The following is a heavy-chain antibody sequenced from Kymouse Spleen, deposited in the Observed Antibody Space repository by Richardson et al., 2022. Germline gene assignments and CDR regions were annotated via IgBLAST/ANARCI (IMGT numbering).Heavy chain of an antibody. CDR2: INPSGGST. CDR1: GYTFTSYY. V-gene: IGHV1-46*03. J-gene: IGHJ6*02. D-gene: IGHD5-18,IGHD5-18*01. Sequence: QVQLVQSGAEVKKPGASVKVSCKASGYTFTSYYMHWVRQAPGQGLEWMGIINPSGGSTSYAQKFQGRVTMTRDTSTSTVYMELSSLRSEDTAVYYCASRGYSYGYGNSSSSGYYYYYGMDVWGQGTTVTVSS. CDR3: ASRGYSYGYGNSSSSGYYYYYGMDV.